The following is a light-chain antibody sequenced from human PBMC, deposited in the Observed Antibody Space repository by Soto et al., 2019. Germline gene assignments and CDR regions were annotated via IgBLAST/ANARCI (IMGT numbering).Light chain of an antibody. J-gene: IGKJ1*01. CDR3: QQYGSSSWT. CDR1: QSVSSMY. CDR2: GAS. V-gene: IGKV3-20*01. Sequence: EIVLTQSPGTLSLSPGERATLSCRASQSVSSMYLAWYQHKPGQAPRLLIYGASSRATGIPDRFSGSGSGTDFTLTISRLEPEDFAVYYCQQYGSSSWTFVQGTKLEIK.